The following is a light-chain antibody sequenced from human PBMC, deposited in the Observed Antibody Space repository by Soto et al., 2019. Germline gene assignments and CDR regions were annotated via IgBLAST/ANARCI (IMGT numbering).Light chain of an antibody. V-gene: IGKV3-20*01. Sequence: EIVLTQSPGTLSLSPGERATLSCRASQSVRSNFLAWYQQKPGQAPRLLIYGASIRATGIPDRFSGSASGTDFTLTITRLEPEDFAMYYCQRYDSLRTFGQGTKVEI. CDR3: QRYDSLRT. CDR2: GAS. CDR1: QSVRSNF. J-gene: IGKJ1*01.